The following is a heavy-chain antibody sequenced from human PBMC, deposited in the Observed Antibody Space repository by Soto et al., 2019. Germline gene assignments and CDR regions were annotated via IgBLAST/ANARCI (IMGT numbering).Heavy chain of an antibody. J-gene: IGHJ4*02. CDR1: GVTVSSNY. CDR3: ARHGYNYGGGYFDY. Sequence: SLRLSCAASGVTVSSNYMSWVRQAPGKGLEWVSVIYSGGSTYYADSVKGGFTISRDNSKNTLYLQMNSLRAEDTAVYYCARHGYNYGGGYFDYWGQGTLVTVSS. CDR2: IYSGGST. D-gene: IGHD5-18*01. V-gene: IGHV3-66*04.